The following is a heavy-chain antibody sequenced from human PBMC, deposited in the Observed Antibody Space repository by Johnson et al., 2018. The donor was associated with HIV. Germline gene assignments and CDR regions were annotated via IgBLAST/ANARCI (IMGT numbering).Heavy chain of an antibody. V-gene: IGHV3-53*01. CDR1: GFTVSTNY. J-gene: IGHJ3*02. CDR2: IDTAGST. Sequence: VQLVESGGGLIQPGGSLRLSCAASGFTVSTNYMSWVRQAPGKGLEWVSIIDTAGSTYDADSVKGRFTVSRDISKNTLYLQMNSLKIADTAVYYCATPLDLLGAFDSWGQGTMVTVSS. CDR3: ATPLDLLGAFDS. D-gene: IGHD1-26*01.